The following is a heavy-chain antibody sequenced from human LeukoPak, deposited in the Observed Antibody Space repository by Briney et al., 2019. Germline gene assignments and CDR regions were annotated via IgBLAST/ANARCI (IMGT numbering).Heavy chain of an antibody. CDR1: GFTFSSHA. CDR2: ISGSGGST. CDR3: ARDFLSPMSFYMDV. V-gene: IGHV3-23*01. Sequence: GGSLRLSCAASGFTFSSHAMSWVRQAPGKGLEWVSAISGSGGSTYYADSMKGRFTISRDNSKNTLYLQMNSLRAEDTAVYYCARDFLSPMSFYMDVWGKGTTVTVSS. J-gene: IGHJ6*03. D-gene: IGHD3-10*02.